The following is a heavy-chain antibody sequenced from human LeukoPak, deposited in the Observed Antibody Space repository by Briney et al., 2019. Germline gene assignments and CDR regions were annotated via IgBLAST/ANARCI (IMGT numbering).Heavy chain of an antibody. J-gene: IGHJ3*02. CDR3: ARQSFGSGSRDDALDI. CDR1: RYTFTNYA. V-gene: IGHV1-18*01. CDR2: ISAYNGNT. Sequence: ASVKVSCKASRYTFTNYAISWVRQAPGQGLEWMGWISAYNGNTNYAQKLQSRVTMTTDTSTSTAYMEVRSLRSDDTAMYYCARQSFGSGSRDDALDIWGQGTVVTVSS. D-gene: IGHD3-10*01.